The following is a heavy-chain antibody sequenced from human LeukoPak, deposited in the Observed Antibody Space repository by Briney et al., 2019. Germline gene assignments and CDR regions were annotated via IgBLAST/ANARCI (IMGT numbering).Heavy chain of an antibody. CDR2: ISGSGGST. CDR3: AKDLFLVLPVVVPAAIGHDAFDI. D-gene: IGHD2-2*01. J-gene: IGHJ3*02. Sequence: GGSLRLSCAASGFTFSSYAMSWVRQAPGKGLEWVSAISGSGGSTYYADSVKGRFTISRDNSKNTLYLHMNSLRAEDTAVYYCAKDLFLVLPVVVPAAIGHDAFDIWGQGTMVTVSS. CDR1: GFTFSSYA. V-gene: IGHV3-23*01.